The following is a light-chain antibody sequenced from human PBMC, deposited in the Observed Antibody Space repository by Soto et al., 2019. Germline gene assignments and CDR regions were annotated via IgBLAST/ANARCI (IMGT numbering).Light chain of an antibody. J-gene: IGKJ4*01. CDR2: RAS. CDR1: QSVSSAL. V-gene: IGKV3-20*01. Sequence: EIVLTQSPDTLSLSPGERATLSCRASQSVSSALLAWYQQKTGQAPRLLIYRASTRATGIPDRFTGSGSGTDFTLTISRLEPEDFAVYYCQQYESSPLTFGGGTKVEIK. CDR3: QQYESSPLT.